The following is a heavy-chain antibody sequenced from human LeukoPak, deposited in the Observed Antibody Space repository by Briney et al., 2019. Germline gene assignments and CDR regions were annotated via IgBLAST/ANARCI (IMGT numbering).Heavy chain of an antibody. CDR2: IIPIFGTA. CDR3: ARDRRVGSVDYYYGMDV. D-gene: IGHD3-10*01. CDR1: GGTFSSYA. V-gene: IGHV1-69*13. J-gene: IGHJ6*02. Sequence: ASVKVSCKASGGTFSSYAISWVRQAPGQGLEWMGGIIPIFGTANYAQKFQGRVTITADESTSTAYMELSSLRSEDTSVYYCARDRRVGSVDYYYGMDVWGQGTTVTVSS.